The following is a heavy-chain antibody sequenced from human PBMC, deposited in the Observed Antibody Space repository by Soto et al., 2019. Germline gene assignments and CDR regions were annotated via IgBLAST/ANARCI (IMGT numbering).Heavy chain of an antibody. J-gene: IGHJ4*02. D-gene: IGHD3-22*01. CDR2: ISYSGST. V-gene: IGHV4-31*03. Sequence: QVQLQESGPGLVKPSQTLSLTCTVSGGSISSGGYYWSWIRQHPGKGLEWIGYISYSGSTDYNPSLXSXVXITXDTSKNQFSLKLSSVTAADTAVYYCARDALSRDSIWGQGTLVTVSS. CDR1: GGSISSGGYY. CDR3: ARDALSRDSI.